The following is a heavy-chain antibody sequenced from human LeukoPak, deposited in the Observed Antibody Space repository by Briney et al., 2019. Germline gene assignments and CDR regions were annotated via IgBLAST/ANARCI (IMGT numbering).Heavy chain of an antibody. CDR1: GGSISSGSYY. CDR2: IYTSGST. D-gene: IGHD3-10*01. V-gene: IGHV4-61*02. J-gene: IGHJ6*03. Sequence: SETLSLTCTVSGGSISSGSYYWSWIRQPAGKGLEWIGRIYTSGSTNYNPSLKSRVTISVDTSKNQFSLKLSSVTAADTAVYYCARSRVTMVRGVIYYYYMDVWGKGTTVTISS. CDR3: ARSRVTMVRGVIYYYYMDV.